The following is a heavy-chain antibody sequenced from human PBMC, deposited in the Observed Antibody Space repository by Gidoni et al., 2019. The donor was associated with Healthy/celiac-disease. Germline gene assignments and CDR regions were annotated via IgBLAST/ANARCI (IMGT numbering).Heavy chain of an antibody. Sequence: QVQLQESGPGLVKPSQTLSLTCTVSGGSISSGGYYWSWIRQHPGKGLEWIGYIYYSGSTYYNPSLKSRVTISVDTSKNQFSLKLSSVTAADTAVYYCARDGATDYDILTGHSPDYGMDVWGQGTTVTVSS. CDR2: IYYSGST. J-gene: IGHJ6*02. CDR1: GGSISSGGYY. CDR3: ARDGATDYDILTGHSPDYGMDV. V-gene: IGHV4-31*03. D-gene: IGHD3-9*01.